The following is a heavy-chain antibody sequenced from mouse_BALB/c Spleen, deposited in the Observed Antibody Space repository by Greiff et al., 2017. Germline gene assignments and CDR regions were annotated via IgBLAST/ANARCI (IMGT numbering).Heavy chain of an antibody. CDR2: ISSGSSTI. J-gene: IGHJ1*01. CDR3: ARFTTVVDWYFDV. V-gene: IGHV5-17*02. CDR1: GFTFSSFG. Sequence: EVQLVESGGGLVQPGGSRKLSCAASGFTFSSFGMHWVRQAPEKGLEWVAYISSGSSTIYYADTVKGRFTISRDNPKNTPFLQMTSLRSEDTAMYYCARFTTVVDWYFDVWGAGTTVTVSS. D-gene: IGHD1-1*01.